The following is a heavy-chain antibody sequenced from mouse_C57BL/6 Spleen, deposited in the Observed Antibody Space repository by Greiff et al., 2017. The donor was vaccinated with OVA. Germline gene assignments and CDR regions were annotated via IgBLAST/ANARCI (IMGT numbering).Heavy chain of an antibody. CDR3: ARRGSSGYFDY. Sequence: EVQLQQSGPVLVKPGASVKLSCKASGYTFTDYYMNWVKQSPGKSLEWIGVINPYNGGTSYNQKFKGKATLTVDKSSSTAYMELNSLTSEDSAVDYCARRGSSGYFDYWGQGTTLTVSS. CDR1: GYTFTDYY. V-gene: IGHV1-19*01. D-gene: IGHD3-2*02. CDR2: INPYNGGT. J-gene: IGHJ2*01.